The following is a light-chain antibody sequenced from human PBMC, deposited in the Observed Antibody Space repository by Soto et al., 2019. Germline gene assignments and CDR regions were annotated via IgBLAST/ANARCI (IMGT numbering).Light chain of an antibody. CDR1: QSVSSN. Sequence: EIVMTQSPGTLSVSPGERATLSCGASQSVSSNLAWYQQKPGQAPRLLIYGASTRATGIPARFSGSGSGTDFTLTISSLQSEDFAVDYCQKYHKWVTSGGGIKVDI. V-gene: IGKV3D-15*01. CDR3: QKYHKWVT. CDR2: GAS. J-gene: IGKJ4*01.